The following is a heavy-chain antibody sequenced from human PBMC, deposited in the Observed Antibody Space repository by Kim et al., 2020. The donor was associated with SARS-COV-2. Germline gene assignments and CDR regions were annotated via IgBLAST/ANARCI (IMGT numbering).Heavy chain of an antibody. CDR1: GGSISSSNW. D-gene: IGHD2-21*02. CDR2: IYHSGST. J-gene: IGHJ5*02. V-gene: IGHV4-4*02. CDR3: ARGNCGGDCYPTGSWFDP. Sequence: SETLSLTCAVSGGSISSSNWWSWVRQPPGKGLEWIGEIYHSGSTNYNPSLKSRVTISVDKSKNQFSLKLSSVTAADTAVYYCARGNCGGDCYPTGSWFDPWGQGTLVTVSS.